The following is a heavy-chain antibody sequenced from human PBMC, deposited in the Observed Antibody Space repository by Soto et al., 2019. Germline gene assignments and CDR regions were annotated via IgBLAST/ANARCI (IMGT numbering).Heavy chain of an antibody. CDR2: INPNSGDT. CDR3: ARVRTYYDSSGSLVF. D-gene: IGHD3-22*01. CDR1: GYTFTGYF. Sequence: ASVKVSCKASGYTFTGYFMHWVRQAPGQGLEWMGWINPNSGDTKYAQKFQGRVTMTRDMSISTAYMELRRLTSDDTAVYYCARVRTYYDSSGSLVFWGQGTLVTVS. V-gene: IGHV1-2*02. J-gene: IGHJ4*02.